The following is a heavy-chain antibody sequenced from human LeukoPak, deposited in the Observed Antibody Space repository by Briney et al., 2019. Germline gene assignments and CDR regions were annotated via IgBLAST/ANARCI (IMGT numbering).Heavy chain of an antibody. Sequence: PGGSLRLSCAASGFTFSSYWMSWVRQAPGKGLEWVANIKQDGSEKYYVDSVKGRFTISRDNAKNSLYLQMNSLRAEDTAVYYCARDRIVRLLSLYYYYMDVWGKGTTVTVSS. V-gene: IGHV3-7*01. CDR2: IKQDGSEK. CDR3: ARDRIVRLLSLYYYYMDV. CDR1: GFTFSSYW. J-gene: IGHJ6*03. D-gene: IGHD2-21*01.